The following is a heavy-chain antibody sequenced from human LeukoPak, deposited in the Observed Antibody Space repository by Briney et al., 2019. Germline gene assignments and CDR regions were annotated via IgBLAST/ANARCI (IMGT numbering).Heavy chain of an antibody. CDR2: IESKTDGGTT. D-gene: IGHD3-9*01. J-gene: IGHJ4*02. CDR1: GFTFSNAW. Sequence: PGGSLRLSCAASGFTFSNAWMSWVRQAPGKGLEWVGRIESKTDGGTTDYAAPVKGRFTISRDDSKNTLYLQMNSLKTEDTAVYYCTTDLYYDILTGYFFDYWGQGTLVTVSS. V-gene: IGHV3-15*04. CDR3: TTDLYYDILTGYFFDY.